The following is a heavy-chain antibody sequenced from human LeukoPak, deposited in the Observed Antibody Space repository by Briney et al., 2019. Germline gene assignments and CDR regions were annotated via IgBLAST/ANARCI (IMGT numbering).Heavy chain of an antibody. Sequence: GGSLRLSCAASGFTFSSYEMNWVRQAPGKGLEWVSYISRSGSTIYYADSVKGRFTISRDNAKNSLYLQMNSLRAEDTAVYNCETRDGYCSGGSCYTTFDYWGQGTLVTVSS. V-gene: IGHV3-48*03. CDR1: GFTFSSYE. CDR3: ETRDGYCSGGSCYTTFDY. D-gene: IGHD2-15*01. J-gene: IGHJ4*02. CDR2: ISRSGSTI.